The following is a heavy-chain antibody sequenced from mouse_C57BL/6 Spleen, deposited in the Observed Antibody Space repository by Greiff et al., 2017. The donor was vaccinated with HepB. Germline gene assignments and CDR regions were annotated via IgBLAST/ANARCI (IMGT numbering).Heavy chain of an antibody. CDR3: AREGSYYAMDY. V-gene: IGHV1-52*01. D-gene: IGHD3-2*02. Sequence: VKLKQPGAELVRPGSSVKLSCKASGYTFTSYWMHWVKQRPIQGLEWIGNIDPSDSETHYNQKFKDKATLTVDKSSSTAYMQLSSLTSEDSAVYYCAREGSYYAMDYWGQGTSVTVSS. CDR1: GYTFTSYW. J-gene: IGHJ4*01. CDR2: IDPSDSET.